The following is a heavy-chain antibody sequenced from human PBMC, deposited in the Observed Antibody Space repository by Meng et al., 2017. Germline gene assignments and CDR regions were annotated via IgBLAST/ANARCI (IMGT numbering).Heavy chain of an antibody. CDR2: IKSKPDGGTT. CDR3: TTDGNSDDY. D-gene: IGHD1-1*01. J-gene: IGHJ4*02. V-gene: IGHV3-15*01. CDR1: GFTFGNAW. Sequence: EVRLVGSGGGFVKPGGSLQPSGAAAGFTFGNAWMSWVRQAPGKGLEWVGRIKSKPDGGTTDYAAPVKGRFTISRDDSKNTLYLQMNSLKTEDTAVYYCTTDGNSDDYWGQGTLVTVSS.